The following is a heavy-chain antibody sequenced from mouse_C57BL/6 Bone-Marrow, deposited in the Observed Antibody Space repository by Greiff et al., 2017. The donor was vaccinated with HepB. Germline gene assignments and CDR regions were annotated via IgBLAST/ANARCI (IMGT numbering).Heavy chain of an antibody. J-gene: IGHJ1*03. Sequence: LQESGAELVKPGASVKLSCKASGYTFTEYTIHWVKQRSGQGLEWIGWFYPGSGSIKFNEKFKDKATLTADKSSSTVYMELSRLTSEDSAVYFCARHEILYYGSSYDWYFDVWGTGTTVTVSS. CDR2: FYPGSGSI. D-gene: IGHD1-1*01. V-gene: IGHV1-62-2*01. CDR1: GYTFTEYT. CDR3: ARHEILYYGSSYDWYFDV.